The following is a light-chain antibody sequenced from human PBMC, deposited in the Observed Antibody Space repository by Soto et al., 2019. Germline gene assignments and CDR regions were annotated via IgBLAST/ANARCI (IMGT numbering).Light chain of an antibody. CDR3: QHYGGMWA. V-gene: IGKV1-5*01. CDR2: DAS. J-gene: IGKJ1*01. CDR1: QSISHR. Sequence: DIQMPQSPSTLYASVGDSVIITCRASQSISHRLGWYPQKPGQAPKVLIYDASNLESGVPSGFGGSGSGTDLIPTSNSLQPDEFARYDCQHYGGMWAFGHGAKGEPK.